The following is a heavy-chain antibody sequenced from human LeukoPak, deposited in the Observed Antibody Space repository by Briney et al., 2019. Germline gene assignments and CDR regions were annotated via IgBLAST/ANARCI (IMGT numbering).Heavy chain of an antibody. CDR2: ISWNSGSI. CDR1: GFTFDDYV. Sequence: PGRSLRLSCAASGFTFDDYVMHWVRQAPGKGLEWVSGISWNSGSIGYADSVKGRFTISRDNAKNSLYLQMNSLRAEDMALYYCAKVSGHYYFDYWGQGTLVTVSS. CDR3: AKVSGHYYFDY. V-gene: IGHV3-9*03. D-gene: IGHD6-25*01. J-gene: IGHJ4*02.